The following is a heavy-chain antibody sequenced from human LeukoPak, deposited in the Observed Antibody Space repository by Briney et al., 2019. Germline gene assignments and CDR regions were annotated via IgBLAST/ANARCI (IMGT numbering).Heavy chain of an antibody. CDR3: ARGEGLFDY. J-gene: IGHJ4*02. V-gene: IGHV3-53*01. Sequence: GGSLCLSCAASGFTVSSSYMSWVRQAPGKGLEWVSVIYSGGRTKYADSVKGRFTISRDNSKNTLYLQMNSLRAEDTAVYYCARGEGLFDYWGQGTLVTVSS. CDR2: IYSGGRT. CDR1: GFTVSSSY.